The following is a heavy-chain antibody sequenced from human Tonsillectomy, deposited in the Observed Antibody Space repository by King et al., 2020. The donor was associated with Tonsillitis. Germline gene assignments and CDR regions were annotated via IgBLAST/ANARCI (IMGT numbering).Heavy chain of an antibody. CDR3: ARVPAGWELLHAFDI. V-gene: IGHV1-46*03. CDR2: INPSGGST. J-gene: IGHJ3*02. Sequence: QLVQSGAEVKKPGASVKVSCKASGYTFTSYYMHWVRQAPGQGLEWMGIINPSGGSTSYAQKFQGRVTMTRDTSTSTVYMELSSLRSEDTAVYYCARVPAGWELLHAFDIWGQGTIVTVSS. D-gene: IGHD1-26*01. CDR1: GYTFTSYY.